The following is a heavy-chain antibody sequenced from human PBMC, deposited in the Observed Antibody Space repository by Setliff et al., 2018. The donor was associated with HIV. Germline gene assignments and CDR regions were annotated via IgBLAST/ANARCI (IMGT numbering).Heavy chain of an antibody. J-gene: IGHJ3*02. CDR3: AKDGDYANWDYDAFDI. Sequence: GSLRLSCAASGFTFSAHGMHWVRQAPGKGLEWVAFINYDVSYEYYADSVKGRVTISRDNSKNTVDLQMNSLRPGDTAVYYCAKDGDYANWDYDAFDIWGQGTLVTVSS. CDR1: GFTFSAHG. V-gene: IGHV3-30*02. CDR2: INYDVSYE. D-gene: IGHD1-7*01.